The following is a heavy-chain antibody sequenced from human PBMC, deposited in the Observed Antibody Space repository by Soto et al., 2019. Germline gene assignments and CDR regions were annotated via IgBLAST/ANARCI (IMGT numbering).Heavy chain of an antibody. CDR3: EKTSSGWTKYYFDY. CDR2: ISGSGGST. CDR1: GFTFSSYA. V-gene: IGHV3-23*01. J-gene: IGHJ4*02. D-gene: IGHD6-19*01. Sequence: GGSLRLSCAASGFTFSSYAMSWVRQAPGKGLEWVSAISGSGGSTYYADSVKGRFTISRDNSKNTLYLQMNSLRAEDTAVYYCEKTSSGWTKYYFDYWGQGTLVTVSS.